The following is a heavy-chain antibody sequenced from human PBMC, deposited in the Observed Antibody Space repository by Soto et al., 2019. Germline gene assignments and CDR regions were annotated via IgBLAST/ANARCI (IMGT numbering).Heavy chain of an antibody. CDR1: GYSFTSYW. J-gene: IGHJ4*02. V-gene: IGHV5-51*01. Sequence: HGESLKISCKGSGYSFTSYWIGWVRQMPGKGLEWMGIIYPGDSDTRYSPSFQGQVTISADKSISTAYLQWSSLKASDTAMYYCARQVRLQLLSKIYYFDYWGQGTLVTVSS. CDR3: ARQVRLQLLSKIYYFDY. D-gene: IGHD2-2*01. CDR2: IYPGDSDT.